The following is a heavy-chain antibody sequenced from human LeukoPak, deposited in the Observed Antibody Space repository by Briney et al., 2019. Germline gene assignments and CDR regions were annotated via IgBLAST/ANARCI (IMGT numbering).Heavy chain of an antibody. V-gene: IGHV1-2*02. Sequence: ASVKVSCKASGYTFTGYYMHWVRQAPGQGLEWMGWINPNSGGTNYAQKFQGRVTMTRDTSISTAYMELSRLRSDDTAVYYCARDLVATIEVPYGMDVWGQGTTVTVSS. CDR1: GYTFTGYY. CDR3: ARDLVATIEVPYGMDV. CDR2: INPNSGGT. J-gene: IGHJ6*02. D-gene: IGHD5-12*01.